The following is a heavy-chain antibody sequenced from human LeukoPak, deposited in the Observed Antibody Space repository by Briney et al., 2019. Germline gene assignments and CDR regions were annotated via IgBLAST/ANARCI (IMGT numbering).Heavy chain of an antibody. CDR2: ISGSGGST. V-gene: IGHV3-23*01. D-gene: IGHD3-10*01. CDR1: GFTFSSYG. Sequence: GGSLRLSCAASGFTFSSYGMSWVRQAPGKGLEWVSAISGSGGSTYYADSVKGRFTISRDNSKNTLYLQMNSLRAEDTAVYYCAKLTIMVRGVIGDWGQGTLVTVSS. CDR3: AKLTIMVRGVIGD. J-gene: IGHJ4*02.